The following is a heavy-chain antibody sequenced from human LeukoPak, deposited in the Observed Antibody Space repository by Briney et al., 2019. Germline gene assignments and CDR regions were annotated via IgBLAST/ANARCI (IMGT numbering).Heavy chain of an antibody. V-gene: IGHV1-69*13. CDR2: IIPIIGTA. CDR1: GGTFRNYV. D-gene: IGHD3-3*02. Sequence: SVKVSCKASGGTFRNYVINWVRQAPGQGLEWMGGIIPIIGTANYTQRFQGRITIIADESTSTTYMELSSLKSEDTAVYYCARDLLADVYTKDSYFYIAVWGKGTTVTVSS. J-gene: IGHJ6*03. CDR3: ARDLLADVYTKDSYFYIAV.